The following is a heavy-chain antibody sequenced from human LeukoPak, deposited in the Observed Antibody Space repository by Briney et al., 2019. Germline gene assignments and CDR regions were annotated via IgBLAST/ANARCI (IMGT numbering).Heavy chain of an antibody. Sequence: PSETLSLTCTVSGGSISSYYWSWIRQPPGKGLEWIGYIYYSGSTNYNPPLKSRVTISVDTSKNQFSLKLSSVTAADTAVYYCATVTTVATVADYYGMDVWGQGTTVTVSS. J-gene: IGHJ6*02. CDR3: ATVTTVATVADYYGMDV. V-gene: IGHV4-59*08. CDR1: GGSISSYY. CDR2: IYYSGST. D-gene: IGHD4-23*01.